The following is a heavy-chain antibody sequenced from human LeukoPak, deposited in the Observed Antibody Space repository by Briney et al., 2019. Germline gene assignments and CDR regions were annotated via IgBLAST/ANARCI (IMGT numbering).Heavy chain of an antibody. CDR3: ARVTQRYYDSSGYYDYYYYYMDV. CDR2: IYHSGST. Sequence: SQTLSLTCTVSGGSISSGGYYWSWIRQPPGKGLEWIGYIYHSGSTHYNPSLKSRVTISVDRAKNQFSLKLSSVTAADTAVYYCARVTQRYYDSSGYYDYYYYYMDVWGKGTTVTVSS. J-gene: IGHJ6*03. D-gene: IGHD3-22*01. CDR1: GGSISSGGYY. V-gene: IGHV4-30-2*01.